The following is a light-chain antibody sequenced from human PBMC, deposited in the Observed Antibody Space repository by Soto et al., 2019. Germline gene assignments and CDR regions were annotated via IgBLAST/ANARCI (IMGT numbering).Light chain of an antibody. Sequence: QSALTQPPSASGSPVQSVTISCTGTSSDVGGYKYVSWYQQHPGNAPKLMIFEVNKRPSGAPDRFSGYKSDNTASLTVSGLQAEDEADYYCSAYAGINNLGVFGTGTKLTVL. CDR3: SAYAGINNLGV. V-gene: IGLV2-8*01. CDR1: SSDVGGYKY. CDR2: EVN. J-gene: IGLJ1*01.